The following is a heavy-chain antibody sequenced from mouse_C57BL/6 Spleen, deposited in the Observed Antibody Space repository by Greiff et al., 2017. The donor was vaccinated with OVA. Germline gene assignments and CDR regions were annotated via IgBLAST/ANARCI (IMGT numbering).Heavy chain of an antibody. CDR3: ARQYSNYEGWFAY. V-gene: IGHV2-6-1*01. CDR2: IWSDGST. CDR1: GFSLTSYG. Sequence: VKVEESGPGLVAPSQSLSITCTVSGFSLTSYGVHWVRQPPGKGLEWLVVIWSDGSTTYNSALKSRLSIRKDNSKSQVFLKMNSLQTDDTAMYYCARQYSNYEGWFAYWGQGTLVTVSA. D-gene: IGHD2-5*01. J-gene: IGHJ3*01.